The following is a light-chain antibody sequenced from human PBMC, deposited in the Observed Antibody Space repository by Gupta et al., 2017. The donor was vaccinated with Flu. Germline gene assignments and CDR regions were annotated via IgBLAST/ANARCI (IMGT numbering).Light chain of an antibody. Sequence: QFVLTQPPSVSAAPGQKVSIPCSGTASNVGKNFVSWYQQFPGRPPKLLIYDDEKRPSGISDRFSGSKSDTSATLDIAGLQTGDEADYYCGTWDSSLFSRVFGGGTTLTVL. CDR1: ASNVGKNF. CDR2: DDE. V-gene: IGLV1-51*01. J-gene: IGLJ3*02. CDR3: GTWDSSLFSRV.